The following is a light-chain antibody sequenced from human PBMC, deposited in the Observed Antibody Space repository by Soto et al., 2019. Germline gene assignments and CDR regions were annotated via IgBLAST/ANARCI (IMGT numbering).Light chain of an antibody. J-gene: IGKJ1*01. Sequence: DVVMTQTPLPSPVTLGQPASISCRSSHSLVHSNGDTYLTWYQQRPGQPPRLLIYKISKRFSGVPDTFSGSGAGTDFTLKISRVEAEDVGVYYCMQLTPIPWTFGQGTRVEIQ. V-gene: IGKV2-24*01. CDR3: MQLTPIPWT. CDR2: KIS. CDR1: HSLVHSNGDTY.